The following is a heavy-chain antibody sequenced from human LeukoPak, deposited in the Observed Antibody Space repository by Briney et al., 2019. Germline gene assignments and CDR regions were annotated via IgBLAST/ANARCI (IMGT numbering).Heavy chain of an antibody. CDR3: ARDIVATGGRYFDH. Sequence: GGSLRLSCAASGFIFRNYGMHWVRQTPGEGLEWVAAIWYDGSNKYYADSVKGRFTISRDNSKNTLYLLMNSLRGEDTAVYYCARDIVATGGRYFDHWGQGTPVTVSS. J-gene: IGHJ4*02. CDR1: GFIFRNYG. CDR2: IWYDGSNK. V-gene: IGHV3-33*01. D-gene: IGHD6-13*01.